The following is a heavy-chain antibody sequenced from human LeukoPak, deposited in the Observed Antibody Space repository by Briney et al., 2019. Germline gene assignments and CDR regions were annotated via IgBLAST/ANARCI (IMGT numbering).Heavy chain of an antibody. Sequence: ASVKVSCKASGYTFTSYGISWVRQAPGQGLEWMGWISVYNGNTNYAQELQGRVTMTTDTSASTAYMELSSLRSDDTAVYYCARDYQRQLYLYYFDYWGQGTLVTVSS. CDR3: ARDYQRQLYLYYFDY. V-gene: IGHV1-18*01. J-gene: IGHJ4*02. CDR1: GYTFTSYG. D-gene: IGHD2-2*01. CDR2: ISVYNGNT.